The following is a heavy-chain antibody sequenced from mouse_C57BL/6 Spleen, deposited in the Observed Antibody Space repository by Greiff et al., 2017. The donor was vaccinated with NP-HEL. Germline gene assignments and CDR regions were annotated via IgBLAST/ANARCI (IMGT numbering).Heavy chain of an antibody. J-gene: IGHJ4*01. CDR3: ARRAQPYAMDY. CDR2: ISSGSSTI. Sequence: EVQLVESGGGLVKPGGSLKLSCAASGFTFSDYGMHWVRQAPEKGLEWVAYISSGSSTIYYADTVKGRFTISRDNAKNTLFLQMTSLRSEDTAMYYCARRAQPYAMDYWGQGTSVTVSS. V-gene: IGHV5-17*01. CDR1: GFTFSDYG. D-gene: IGHD3-2*02.